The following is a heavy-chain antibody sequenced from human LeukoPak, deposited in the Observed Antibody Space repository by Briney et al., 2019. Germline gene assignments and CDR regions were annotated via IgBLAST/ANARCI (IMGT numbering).Heavy chain of an antibody. CDR3: ARARTRDLNWFDP. J-gene: IGHJ5*02. CDR1: GGSISSSNYY. Sequence: SETLSLTCTVSGGSISSSNYYWGWIRQPPGKGLEWIGYIYYSGSTYYNPSLKSRVTISVDTSKNQFSLKLSSVTAADTAVYYCARARTRDLNWFDPWGQGTLVTVSS. V-gene: IGHV4-39*07. CDR2: IYYSGST. D-gene: IGHD1-14*01.